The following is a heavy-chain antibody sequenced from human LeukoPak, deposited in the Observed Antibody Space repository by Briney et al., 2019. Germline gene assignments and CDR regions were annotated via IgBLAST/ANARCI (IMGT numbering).Heavy chain of an antibody. J-gene: IGHJ3*02. CDR3: AREVAAADDDAFDI. D-gene: IGHD6-13*01. Sequence: ASVTVSCKASGYTFTIYDINWVRQATGQGLEWMGWMHPNSGGTNYAQKFQGRVTMTRDTSISTAYMELSRLRSDDTAVYYCAREVAAADDDAFDIWGQGTMVTVSS. CDR1: GYTFTIYD. V-gene: IGHV1-2*02. CDR2: MHPNSGGT.